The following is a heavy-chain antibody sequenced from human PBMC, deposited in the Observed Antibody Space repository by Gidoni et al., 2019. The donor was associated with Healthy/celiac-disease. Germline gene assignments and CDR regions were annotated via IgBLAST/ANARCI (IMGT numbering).Heavy chain of an antibody. J-gene: IGHJ6*02. D-gene: IGHD6-6*01. CDR2: IIPIFGTA. CDR1: GGTFSRYA. V-gene: IGHV1-69*01. CDR3: ATRNSSSSFYYYGMDV. Sequence: QVQLVQSGAEVKKPGSSVTVSCKASGGTFSRYAISWVRQAPGQGLEWMGGIIPIFGTANYAQKFQGRVTITADESTSTAYMELSSLRSEDTAVYYCATRNSSSSFYYYGMDVWGQGTTVTVSS.